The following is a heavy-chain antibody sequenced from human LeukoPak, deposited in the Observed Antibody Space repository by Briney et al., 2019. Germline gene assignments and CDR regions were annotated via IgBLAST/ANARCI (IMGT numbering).Heavy chain of an antibody. CDR3: AREERGHLVGY. CDR1: GFTFSGYA. D-gene: IGHD6-6*01. CDR2: ISYDGGSNK. J-gene: IGHJ4*02. Sequence: SGRSLRLSCAASGFTFSGYAMHWVRQAPGKGLEWVALISYDGGSNKYYADSVKGRFTISRDNSKNTLCLQMNSLRAEDTAVYYCAREERGHLVGYWGQGTPVTVSS. V-gene: IGHV3-30-3*01.